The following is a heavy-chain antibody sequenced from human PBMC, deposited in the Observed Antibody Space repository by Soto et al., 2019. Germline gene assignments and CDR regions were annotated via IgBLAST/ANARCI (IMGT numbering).Heavy chain of an antibody. V-gene: IGHV3-23*01. CDR3: AKERSSGWSLDY. CDR2: ISGSGDST. CDR1: GFTFSTYA. J-gene: IGHJ4*02. Sequence: EVQLLESGGGLVQPGGSLRLSCAASGFTFSTYAMNWVRQAPGKGLEWVSGISGSGDSTYYADSVKGRFTVSRDNSKNTRDLQMNSLRAEDTAVFYCAKERSSGWSLDYWGQGTLVTVSS. D-gene: IGHD6-19*01.